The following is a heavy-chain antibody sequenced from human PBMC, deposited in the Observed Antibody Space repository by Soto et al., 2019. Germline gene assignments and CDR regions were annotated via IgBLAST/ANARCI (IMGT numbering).Heavy chain of an antibody. CDR2: IGESGSPT. Sequence: GGSLRLSCAASGFTFSSYAMSWVLQAPGKGLEWVSVIGESGSPTYYADSVKGRFTISRDNSGNTLFLEMYSLRAEDTAVYYCARYIPGVRYYGMDVWGQGTTVTVSS. V-gene: IGHV3-23*01. CDR3: ARYIPGVRYYGMDV. CDR1: GFTFSSYA. D-gene: IGHD2-2*01. J-gene: IGHJ6*02.